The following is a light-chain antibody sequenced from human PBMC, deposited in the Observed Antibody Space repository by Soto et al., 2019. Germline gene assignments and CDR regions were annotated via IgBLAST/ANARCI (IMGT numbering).Light chain of an antibody. CDR3: QQYNNWPG. CDR1: QSVSSN. CDR2: GAS. V-gene: IGKV3-15*01. J-gene: IGKJ5*01. Sequence: EIVMTQSPATLSVSPGERATLSCRASQSVSSNLAWYQQKPGQAPRLLIYGASTRATGIPARFSGSGSGTEFTLTISSLQSEDFAVYYCQQYNNWPGFGQGTRL.